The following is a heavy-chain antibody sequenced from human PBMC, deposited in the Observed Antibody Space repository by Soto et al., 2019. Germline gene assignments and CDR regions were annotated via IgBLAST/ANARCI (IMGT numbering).Heavy chain of an antibody. CDR2: ISAYNGNT. D-gene: IGHD3-3*01. J-gene: IGHJ3*02. Sequence: ASVKVSCKASGYTFTSYGISWVRQAPGQGLEWMGWISAYNGNTNYAQKLQGRVTMTTDTSTSTAYMELRSLRSDDTAVYYCARVRRTMEWLLFFGAFDIWGQGTMVTVSS. CDR3: ARVRRTMEWLLFFGAFDI. CDR1: GYTFTSYG. V-gene: IGHV1-18*01.